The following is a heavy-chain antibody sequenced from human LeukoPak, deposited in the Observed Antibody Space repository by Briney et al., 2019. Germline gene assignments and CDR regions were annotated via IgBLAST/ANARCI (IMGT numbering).Heavy chain of an antibody. Sequence: GGSLRLSCAASGFTFSSYGMHWVRQAPGKGLEWVAVIWYDGSNKYYADSVKGRFTISRDNSKNTLYLQMNSLRAEDTAVYYCAKDQGFTHPYGMDVWGQGTTVTVSS. V-gene: IGHV3-33*06. CDR3: AKDQGFTHPYGMDV. CDR1: GFTFSSYG. CDR2: IWYDGSNK. J-gene: IGHJ6*02.